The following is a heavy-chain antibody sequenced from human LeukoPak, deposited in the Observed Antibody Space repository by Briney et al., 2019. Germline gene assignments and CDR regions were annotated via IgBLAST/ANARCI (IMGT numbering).Heavy chain of an antibody. CDR3: ARHPSYYDRIDY. J-gene: IGHJ4*02. D-gene: IGHD3-22*01. V-gene: IGHV4-59*08. CDR2: IYYSGST. CDR1: GGSISSYY. Sequence: PSETLSLTCTVSGGSISSYYWSWIRQPPGKGLEWIGYIYYSGSTNYNPSLKSRVTISVDTSKNQFSLKLSSVTAADTAVYYCARHPSYYDRIDYWGQGTLVTVSS.